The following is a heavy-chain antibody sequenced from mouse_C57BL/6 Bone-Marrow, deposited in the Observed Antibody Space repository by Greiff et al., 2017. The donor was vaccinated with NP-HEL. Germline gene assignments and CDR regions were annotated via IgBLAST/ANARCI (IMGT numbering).Heavy chain of an antibody. CDR2: IWSGGST. J-gene: IGHJ4*01. D-gene: IGHD1-1*01. Sequence: VKLVESGPGLVQPSQSLSITCTVSGFSLTSYGVHWVRQSPGKGLEWLGVIWSGGSTDYNAAFISRLSISKDNSKSQVFFKMNSLQADDTAIYYCARVYYMDAMDYWGQGTSVTVSS. V-gene: IGHV2-2*01. CDR3: ARVYYMDAMDY. CDR1: GFSLTSYG.